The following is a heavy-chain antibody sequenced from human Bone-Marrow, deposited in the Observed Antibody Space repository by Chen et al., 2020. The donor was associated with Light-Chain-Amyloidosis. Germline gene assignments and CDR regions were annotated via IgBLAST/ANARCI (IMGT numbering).Heavy chain of an antibody. J-gene: IGHJ4*02. CDR2: FPTGVTT. V-gene: IGHV3-53*02. CDR3: ARDVLCSSSNTCNDY. D-gene: IGHD2-2*01. Sequence: EVQLMETGGGMIQPGGSLRLSCAVSGFSVSSNYMGWVRQAPGKGLEWFSLFPTGVTTYYTDSVKGRFTISRDNSKNTLYLQMNSLRAEDTAVYYCARDVLCSSSNTCNDYWGQGTLVTVSS. CDR1: GFSVSSNY.